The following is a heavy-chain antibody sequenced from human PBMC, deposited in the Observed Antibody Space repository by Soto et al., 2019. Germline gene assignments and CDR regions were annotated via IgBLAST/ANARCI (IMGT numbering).Heavy chain of an antibody. V-gene: IGHV1-46*01. CDR3: ARSSGGNFGIIIEGTNWFAP. CDR1: RDTFTSYY. J-gene: IGHJ5*02. D-gene: IGHD1-26*01. CDR2: INPHGGST. Sequence: ASVKVSCKATRDTFTSYYINWVRQAPGQGLEWMGVINPHGGSTAYAQKFKGRVTLTRDTSAGTVYMEVSSLTSEDTAMYYCARSSGGNFGIIIEGTNWFAPWGQGTRVTVSS.